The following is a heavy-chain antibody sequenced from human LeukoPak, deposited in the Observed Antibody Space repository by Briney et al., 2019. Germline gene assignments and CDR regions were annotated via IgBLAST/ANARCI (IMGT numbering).Heavy chain of an antibody. J-gene: IGHJ3*02. CDR3: ARIKLRFLEWLSDAFDI. Sequence: GESLKISYKGSGYSFTSYWIGWVRQMPGKGLEWMGIIYPGDSDTRYSPSFQGQVTISADKSISTAYLQWSSLKASDTAMYYCARIKLRFLEWLSDAFDIWGQGTMVTVSS. CDR1: GYSFTSYW. V-gene: IGHV5-51*01. CDR2: IYPGDSDT. D-gene: IGHD3-3*01.